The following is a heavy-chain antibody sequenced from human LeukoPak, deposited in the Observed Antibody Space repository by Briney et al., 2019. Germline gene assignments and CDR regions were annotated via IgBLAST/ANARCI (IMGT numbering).Heavy chain of an antibody. J-gene: IGHJ4*02. CDR1: GFTFVDYG. CDR3: ARDRLGPSFSVSHFDL. V-gene: IGHV3-20*04. D-gene: IGHD3-3*02. CDR2: INYDGAIT. Sequence: GGSLRLSCATSGFTFVDYGLSWVRRAPGKGLEWLCAINYDGAITDYADSVKGRFTISRDNAKNSLYLRMDSLRAEDTALYYCARDRLGPSFSVSHFDLWGQGTLVTVSS.